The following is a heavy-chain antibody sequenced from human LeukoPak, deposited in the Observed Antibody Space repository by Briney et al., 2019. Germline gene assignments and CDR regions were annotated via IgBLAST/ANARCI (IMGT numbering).Heavy chain of an antibody. V-gene: IGHV3-23*01. CDR3: ARHLVPTAMLTAFDI. CDR2: ISGSGGST. CDR1: GFTFSSYA. Sequence: QTGGSLRLSCAASGFTFSSYAMSWVRQAPGKGLEWVSGISGSGGSTYYADSVKGRFTISRDNPKNTLYLQMNSLRAEDTAVYYCARHLVPTAMLTAFDIWGQGTMVTVSS. J-gene: IGHJ3*02. D-gene: IGHD2-2*01.